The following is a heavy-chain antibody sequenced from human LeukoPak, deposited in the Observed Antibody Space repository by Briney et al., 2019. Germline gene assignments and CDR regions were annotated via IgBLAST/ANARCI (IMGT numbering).Heavy chain of an antibody. D-gene: IGHD1-26*01. V-gene: IGHV1-69*05. J-gene: IGHJ6*03. Sequence: SVKVSCKSSGGTFSSYAISWVRRAPGQGLEWMGRIIPIFGTANYAQKVQGRVTITTGESRSTAYMELSSLRSEDTAVYYCARLGGSYHYYYYMDVWGKGTTVTVSS. CDR3: ARLGGSYHYYYYMDV. CDR2: IIPIFGTA. CDR1: GGTFSSYA.